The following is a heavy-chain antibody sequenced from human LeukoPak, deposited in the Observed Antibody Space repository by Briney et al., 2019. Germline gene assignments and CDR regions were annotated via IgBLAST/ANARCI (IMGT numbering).Heavy chain of an antibody. CDR3: ARDRDYYDSPDAFDI. CDR1: GYTFTGYY. V-gene: IGHV1-2*06. D-gene: IGHD3-22*01. Sequence: ASVKVSCKASGYTFTGYYMHWVRQAPGQGLEWMGRINPNGGGTNYAQKFQGRVTMTRDTSISTAYMELSRLRSDDTAVYYCARDRDYYDSPDAFDIWGQGTMVTVSS. J-gene: IGHJ3*02. CDR2: INPNGGGT.